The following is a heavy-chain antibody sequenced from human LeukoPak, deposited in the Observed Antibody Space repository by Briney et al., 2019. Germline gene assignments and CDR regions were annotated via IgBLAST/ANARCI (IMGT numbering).Heavy chain of an antibody. CDR2: MYHSGST. Sequence: SEALSLTCTVSGYSIRSGYYWGWIRQPPGKGLEWIGSMYHSGSTYYNPSLRSRVIISVDTSRNQFSLKLSSVTAADTAVYYCARGRSRLYYYYYYMDVWGKGTTVTVSS. J-gene: IGHJ6*03. V-gene: IGHV4-38-2*02. CDR1: GYSIRSGYY. D-gene: IGHD6-19*01. CDR3: ARGRSRLYYYYYYMDV.